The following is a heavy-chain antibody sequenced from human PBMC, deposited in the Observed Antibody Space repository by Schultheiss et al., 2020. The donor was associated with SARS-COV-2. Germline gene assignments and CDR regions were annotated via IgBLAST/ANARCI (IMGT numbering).Heavy chain of an antibody. Sequence: GGSLRLSCAASGFTFSTYSMNWVRQAPGKGLEWVGRIKSKTDGGTTDYAAPVKGRFTISRDNAKNTLYLQMNSLRAEDTAVYYCASGGNRYSGYDYPDYWGQGTLVTFSS. J-gene: IGHJ4*02. CDR2: IKSKTDGGTT. CDR3: ASGGNRYSGYDYPDY. CDR1: GFTFSTYS. D-gene: IGHD5-12*01. V-gene: IGHV3-15*05.